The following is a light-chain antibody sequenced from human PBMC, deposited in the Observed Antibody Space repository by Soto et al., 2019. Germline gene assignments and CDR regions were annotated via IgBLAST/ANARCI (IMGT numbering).Light chain of an antibody. J-gene: IGKJ2*01. CDR1: QRLLHSNGNTF. CDR3: MQALETPHT. CDR2: LGS. V-gene: IGKV2-28*01. Sequence: EIVMTQSPPSLTVTPGEPASISCRSSQRLLHSNGNTFLDWYLQKPGQSPQLLIYLGSNRASGVPDRVSGSEAGTDFTLKISRVEAEDAGVYYCMQALETPHTFGQGTKLEIK.